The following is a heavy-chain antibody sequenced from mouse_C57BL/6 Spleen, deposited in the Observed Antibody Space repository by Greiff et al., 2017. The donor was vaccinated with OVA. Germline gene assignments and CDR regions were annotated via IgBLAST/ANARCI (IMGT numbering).Heavy chain of an antibody. CDR3: AREVIHTGGDY. CDR1: GYTFTDYN. CDR2: INPNNGGT. D-gene: IGHD1-1*01. J-gene: IGHJ2*01. Sequence: VQLQQPGPELVKPGASVKMSCKASGYTFTDYNMHWVKQSHGKSLEWIGYINPNNGGTSYNQKFKGKATLTVNKSSSTAYMELRSLTSEDSAVYYCAREVIHTGGDYWGQGTTLTVSS. V-gene: IGHV1-22*01.